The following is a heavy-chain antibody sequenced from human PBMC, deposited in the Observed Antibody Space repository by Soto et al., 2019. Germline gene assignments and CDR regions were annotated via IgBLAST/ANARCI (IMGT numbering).Heavy chain of an antibody. CDR3: AKFEEGWFGELLLGVDY. V-gene: IGHV3-23*01. CDR2: ISGSGGST. CDR1: GFTFSSYA. Sequence: ESGGGLVQPGGSLRLSCAASGFTFSSYAMSWVRQAPGKGLEWVSAISGSGGSTYYADSVKGRFTISRDNSKNTLYLQMNSLRAEDTAVYYCAKFEEGWFGELLLGVDYWGQGTLVTVSS. D-gene: IGHD3-10*01. J-gene: IGHJ4*02.